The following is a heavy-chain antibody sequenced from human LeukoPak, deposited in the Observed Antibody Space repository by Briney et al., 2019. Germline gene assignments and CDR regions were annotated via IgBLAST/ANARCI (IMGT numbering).Heavy chain of an antibody. CDR2: IYYSGST. J-gene: IGHJ6*02. Sequence: SETLSLTCTVSGGSISSGGYYWSWIRQHSGKGLEWIGYIYYSGSTYYNPSLKSRVTISVDTSKNQFSLKLSSVTAADTAVYYCARASDGLYYYYYGMDVWGQGTTVTVSS. D-gene: IGHD2-2*01. CDR1: GGSISSGGYY. V-gene: IGHV4-31*03. CDR3: ARASDGLYYYYYGMDV.